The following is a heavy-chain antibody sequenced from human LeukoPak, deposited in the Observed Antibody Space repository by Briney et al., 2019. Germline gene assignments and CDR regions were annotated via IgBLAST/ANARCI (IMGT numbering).Heavy chain of an antibody. CDR2: ISSSSYI. V-gene: IGHV3-21*01. CDR3: ARSPEIYFMDV. Sequence: GRSLRLSCAASGFTFSSFSMNWVRQAPGKGLEWVSSISSSSYIYYADSVKGRFTISRDNAKNSLYLQMNSLRAEDTAVYYCARSPEIYFMDVWGKGTTVTVSS. CDR1: GFTFSSFS. D-gene: IGHD5-24*01. J-gene: IGHJ6*03.